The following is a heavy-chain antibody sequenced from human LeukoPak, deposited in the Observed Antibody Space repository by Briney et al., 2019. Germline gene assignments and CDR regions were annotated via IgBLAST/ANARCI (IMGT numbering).Heavy chain of an antibody. Sequence: EASVKVSCKASGGTFSSYAISWVRQAPGQGLEWMGWISAYNGNTNCAQKLQGRVTMTTDTSTSTAYMELRSLRSDDTAVYYCASSDYDFWSGRFDPWGQGTLVTVSS. CDR1: GGTFSSYA. J-gene: IGHJ5*02. CDR3: ASSDYDFWSGRFDP. D-gene: IGHD3-3*01. V-gene: IGHV1-18*01. CDR2: ISAYNGNT.